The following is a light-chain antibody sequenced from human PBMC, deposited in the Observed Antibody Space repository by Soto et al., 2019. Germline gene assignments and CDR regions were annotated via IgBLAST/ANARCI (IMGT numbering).Light chain of an antibody. J-gene: IGLJ2*01. V-gene: IGLV2-11*01. CDR3: CSFAGIATPVT. CDR2: DVS. Sequence: QSVLTQPRSVSGSPGQSVTISCTGNNTNVGAYNYVSWYQQLPGKAPKLIIYDVSTRPSGVPDRFSGAKSANTASLTISGLRPEDEADYYCCSFAGIATPVTFGGGTKLTVL. CDR1: NTNVGAYNY.